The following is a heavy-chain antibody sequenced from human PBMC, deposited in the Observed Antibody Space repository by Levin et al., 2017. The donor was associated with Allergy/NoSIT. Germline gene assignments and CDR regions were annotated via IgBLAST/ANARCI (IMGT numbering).Heavy chain of an antibody. CDR1: GFTFSNYA. J-gene: IGHJ4*02. Sequence: GGSLRLSCEASGFTFSNYAMNWVRQAPGKGLKWVSGISGRGISIYYADSVKGRFTISRDNSKNTLYLQMNTLRAEDTAVYYCASTPYDSGTYYYFDYWGQGILVTVSS. CDR3: ASTPYDSGTYYYFDY. CDR2: ISGRGISI. D-gene: IGHD3-10*01. V-gene: IGHV3-23*01.